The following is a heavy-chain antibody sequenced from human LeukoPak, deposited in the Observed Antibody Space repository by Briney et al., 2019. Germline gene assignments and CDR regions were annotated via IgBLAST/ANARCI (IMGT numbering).Heavy chain of an antibody. CDR3: AKYGNRGWVIDY. V-gene: IGHV4-59*08. J-gene: IGHJ4*02. CDR1: GGSIGSNY. D-gene: IGHD1-14*01. Sequence: PSETLSLTCTVSGGSIGSNYWTWIRQPPGKGLEYIGYIYYTGGTNYNPSLTSRVTISVDTSKNQFSLKLSSVTAADTAVYFCAKYGNRGWVIDYWGQGTLVNVSS. CDR2: IYYTGGT.